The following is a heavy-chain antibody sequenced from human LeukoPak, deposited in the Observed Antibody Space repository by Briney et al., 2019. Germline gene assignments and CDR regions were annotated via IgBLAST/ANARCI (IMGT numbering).Heavy chain of an antibody. D-gene: IGHD3-10*01. Sequence: GGSLRLSCAASGFTFSDYYMSWIRQAPGKGLEWLSYISSSGSTIYYADSVKGRFTISRDNAKNSLYLQMNSLRAEDTAVYYCARRSLLWFGELLSPPYYGMDVWGQGTTVTVSS. J-gene: IGHJ6*02. CDR3: ARRSLLWFGELLSPPYYGMDV. V-gene: IGHV3-11*01. CDR2: ISSSGSTI. CDR1: GFTFSDYY.